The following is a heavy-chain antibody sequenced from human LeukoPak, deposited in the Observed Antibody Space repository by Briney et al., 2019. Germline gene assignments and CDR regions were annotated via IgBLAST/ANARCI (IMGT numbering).Heavy chain of an antibody. Sequence: PGRSLRLSCAASGFTFSSYAMHWVRQAPGKGLEWVAVISYDGSNKYYADSVKGRFTISRDNSKNTLYLQMNSLRAEDTAVYYCAREGKTGDGYRDPGEVYYYYYYMDVWGKGTTVTVSS. D-gene: IGHD5-24*01. CDR3: AREGKTGDGYRDPGEVYYYYYYMDV. CDR1: GFTFSSYA. J-gene: IGHJ6*03. V-gene: IGHV3-30-3*01. CDR2: ISYDGSNK.